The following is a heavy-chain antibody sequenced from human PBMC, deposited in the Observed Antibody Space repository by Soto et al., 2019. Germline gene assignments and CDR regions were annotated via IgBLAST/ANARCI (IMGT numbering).Heavy chain of an antibody. V-gene: IGHV3-23*01. CDR1: GFSFSTYA. CDR3: AKGRGDTSLFTGLFYYGMDV. Sequence: PGGSLRLSCAASGFSFSTYAMSWVRQAPGKGLEWVSTISGTGGTTDYADSVKGRFTISRDNSKNTLFIQMNSLRAEDTAVYYCAKGRGDTSLFTGLFYYGMDVWGQGTTVTVSS. J-gene: IGHJ6*02. CDR2: ISGTGGTT. D-gene: IGHD5-18*01.